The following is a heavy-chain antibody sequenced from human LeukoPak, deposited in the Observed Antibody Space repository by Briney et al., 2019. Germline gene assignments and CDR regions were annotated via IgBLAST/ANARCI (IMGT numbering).Heavy chain of an antibody. J-gene: IGHJ6*03. CDR1: GDSISGFY. Sequence: PSETLSLTCAVSGDSISGFYWSWIRQPPGKGLEWIGYIYYSGSANYNPSLKSRVTMSVDTSKNQFSLKLSSVTAADTAVYYCARGVAAAGTSSLYYYYYMDVWGKGTTVTISS. V-gene: IGHV4-59*12. D-gene: IGHD6-13*01. CDR2: IYYSGSA. CDR3: ARGVAAAGTSSLYYYYYMDV.